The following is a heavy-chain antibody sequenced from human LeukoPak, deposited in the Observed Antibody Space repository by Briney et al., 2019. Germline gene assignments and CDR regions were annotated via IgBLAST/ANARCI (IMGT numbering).Heavy chain of an antibody. CDR3: ASMRADSSVYPDAFDI. Sequence: SETLSLTCAVYGGSFSGYYWSWIRQPPGKGLEWIGEINHSGSTNYNPSLKSRVTISVDTSKNQFSLKLSSVTAADTAVYYCASMRADSSVYPDAFDIWGQGTMVTVSS. V-gene: IGHV4-34*01. D-gene: IGHD3-22*01. J-gene: IGHJ3*02. CDR1: GGSFSGYY. CDR2: INHSGST.